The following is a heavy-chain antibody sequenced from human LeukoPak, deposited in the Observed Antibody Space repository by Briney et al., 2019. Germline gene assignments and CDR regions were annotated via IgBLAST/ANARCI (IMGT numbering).Heavy chain of an antibody. CDR1: GYTFTGYY. CDR2: INPNSGGT. J-gene: IGHJ4*02. D-gene: IGHD5-18*01. CDR3: ARDRGVQLWLIDY. Sequence: ASVKVSCKASGYTFTGYYMHWVRQAPGQGLEWMGWINPNSGGTNYAQKFQGRVTMTRDTSISTAYMELSRLRSDDTAVYYCARDRGVQLWLIDYWGQGTLVTVSS. V-gene: IGHV1-2*02.